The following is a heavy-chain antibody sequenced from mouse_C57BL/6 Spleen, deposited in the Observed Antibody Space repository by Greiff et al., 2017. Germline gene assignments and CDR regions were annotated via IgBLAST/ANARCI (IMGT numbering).Heavy chain of an antibody. CDR3: AREGDSSGPWFAY. J-gene: IGHJ3*01. D-gene: IGHD3-2*02. CDR2: ISYDGSN. Sequence: EVKLQESGPGLVKPSQSLSLTCSVTGYSITSGYYWNWIRQFPGNKLEWMGYISYDGSNNYNPSLKNRISITRDTSKNQFFLKLNSVTTEDTATYYCAREGDSSGPWFAYWGQGTLVTVSA. CDR1: GYSITSGYY. V-gene: IGHV3-6*01.